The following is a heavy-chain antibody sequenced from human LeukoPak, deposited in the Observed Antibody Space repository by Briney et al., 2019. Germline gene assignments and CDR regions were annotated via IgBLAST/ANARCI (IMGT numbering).Heavy chain of an antibody. Sequence: PGGSLRLSCAASGFTVSSNYMNWVRQAPGKGLEWVSYIGDNSAIYYADSVKGRFTISRDNAKNSLSLQMNSLRDEDTAVYYCAREGYYGAFDIWGQGTMVTVSS. J-gene: IGHJ3*02. CDR1: GFTVSSNY. D-gene: IGHD3-10*01. V-gene: IGHV3-69-1*01. CDR2: IGDNSAI. CDR3: AREGYYGAFDI.